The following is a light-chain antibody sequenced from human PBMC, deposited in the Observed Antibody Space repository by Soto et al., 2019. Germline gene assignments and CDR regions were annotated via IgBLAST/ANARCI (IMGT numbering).Light chain of an antibody. CDR1: QSIRSN. CDR2: GAS. J-gene: IGKJ1*01. V-gene: IGKV3-15*01. CDR3: QQYNKWPLT. Sequence: EIVLTQSPGTLSLSPGERATLSCRASQSIRSNSLAWYQQRPGQAPRLLIYGASTRATGIPARFSGSGSGTEFTLTISSLQSEDFTVYYCQQYNKWPLTFGQGTKVDIK.